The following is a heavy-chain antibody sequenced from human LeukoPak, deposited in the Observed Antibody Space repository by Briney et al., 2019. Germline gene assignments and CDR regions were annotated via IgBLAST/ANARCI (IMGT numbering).Heavy chain of an antibody. D-gene: IGHD1-14*01. CDR2: IYYSGST. Sequence: LRLSCAASGFTVSSNYMSWVRQPPGKGLEWIGYIYYSGSTYYNPSLESRVTISVDTSKNQFSLKLSSVTAADTAVYYCARKRTGSDYFDYWGQGTLVTVSS. CDR3: ARKRTGSDYFDY. V-gene: IGHV4-30-4*08. J-gene: IGHJ4*02. CDR1: GFTVSSNY.